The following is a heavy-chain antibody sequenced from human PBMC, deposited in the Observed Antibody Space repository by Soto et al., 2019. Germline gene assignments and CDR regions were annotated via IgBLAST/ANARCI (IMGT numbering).Heavy chain of an antibody. CDR1: GGTFSNDA. CDR3: ARDEATNWFDP. Sequence: QVQLVQSGAEVKKPGSSVKVSCKASGGTFSNDAISWVRQAPGQGLEWMGGIITMFGTTIYAQKFQGRLTITADRSTTTAYMELSSLRSEDTAVYYCARDEATNWFDPWGQGTLVTVSS. V-gene: IGHV1-69*06. J-gene: IGHJ5*02. CDR2: IITMFGTT.